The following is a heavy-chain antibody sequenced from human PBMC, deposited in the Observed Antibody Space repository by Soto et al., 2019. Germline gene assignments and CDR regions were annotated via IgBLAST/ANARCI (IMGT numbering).Heavy chain of an antibody. Sequence: EVQLLESGGGLIQPGGSLRISCEASGFNFSDYAMNWVRQAPGKGLEWVSGISGGARSTYYADSVKGRFTISRDNSKNTLYLHMNSLRAGDTALYFCPKIKPLQLARFYYYAMDVWGQGTAVTVSS. V-gene: IGHV3-23*01. CDR1: GFNFSDYA. D-gene: IGHD2-15*01. CDR3: PKIKPLQLARFYYYAMDV. J-gene: IGHJ6*02. CDR2: ISGGARST.